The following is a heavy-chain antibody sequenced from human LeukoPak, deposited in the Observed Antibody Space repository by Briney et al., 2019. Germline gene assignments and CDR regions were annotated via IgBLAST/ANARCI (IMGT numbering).Heavy chain of an antibody. D-gene: IGHD3-3*01. CDR3: ASPNQYYDFWSGPYYMDV. CDR1: GGSISSSSYY. J-gene: IGHJ6*03. CDR2: IYYSGST. Sequence: PSGTLSLPCTVSGGSISSSSYYRGWIRQPPGQGLEGIGGIYYSGSTYYTPSLKSRVTISVDTSKNQFSLKLSSVTAADTAVYYCASPNQYYDFWSGPYYMDVWGKGTTVTVSS. V-gene: IGHV4-39*01.